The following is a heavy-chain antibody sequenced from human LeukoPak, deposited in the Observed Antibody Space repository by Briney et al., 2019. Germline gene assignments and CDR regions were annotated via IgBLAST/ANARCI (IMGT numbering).Heavy chain of an antibody. CDR3: ARAPAPIVGATTPLDY. CDR2: IRYDGSNE. J-gene: IGHJ4*02. CDR1: EFTFSTYG. Sequence: GGSLRLSCATSEFTFSTYGIHWVRQAPGKGLEWVAFIRYDGSNEYYADSVKGRFTISRDNAKNSLYLQMNSLRAEDTAVYYCARAPAPIVGATTPLDYWGQGTLVTVSS. V-gene: IGHV3-30*02. D-gene: IGHD1-26*01.